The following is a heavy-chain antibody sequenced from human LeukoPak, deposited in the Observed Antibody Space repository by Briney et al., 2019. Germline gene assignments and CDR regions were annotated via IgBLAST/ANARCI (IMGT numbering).Heavy chain of an antibody. CDR3: AKSDSSSWSRNWFDP. CDR2: ISGSGGST. Sequence: PGGSLRLSCAASGFTFSSYAVSWVRQPPGKGLQWVSAISGSGGSTYYADSVKGRFTISSDNSKNTLFLQMNSLRVEDTAVYYCAKSDSSSWSRNWFDPWGQGTLVTVSS. CDR1: GFTFSSYA. D-gene: IGHD6-13*01. J-gene: IGHJ5*02. V-gene: IGHV3-23*01.